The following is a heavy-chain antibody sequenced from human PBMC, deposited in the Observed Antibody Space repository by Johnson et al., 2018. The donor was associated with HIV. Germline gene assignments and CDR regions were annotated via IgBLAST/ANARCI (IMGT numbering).Heavy chain of an antibody. Sequence: QVQLVESGGGVVQPGRSLRLSCAASGFTFSSYAMHWVRQAPGKGLEGVAVISHDGSNKYYADSVKGRFTISRDNSKNTLYLQMNSLRAEDTAVYYCARDRGAGSSGAFDIWGQGIMVTVSS. CDR1: GFTFSSYA. CDR3: ARDRGAGSSGAFDI. D-gene: IGHD6-6*01. CDR2: ISHDGSNK. J-gene: IGHJ3*02. V-gene: IGHV3-30*04.